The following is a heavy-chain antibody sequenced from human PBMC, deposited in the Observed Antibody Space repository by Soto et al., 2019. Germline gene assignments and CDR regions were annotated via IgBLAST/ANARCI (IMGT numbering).Heavy chain of an antibody. CDR3: AKDRSMGYCTNGVCYVFDY. CDR2: ISGSGGST. CDR1: GFTFRSYA. Sequence: GGSLRLSCAACGFTFRSYAMSWVRQAPGKGLEWVSAISGSGGSTYYADSVKGRFTISRDNSKNTLYLQMNSLRAEDTAVYYCAKDRSMGYCTNGVCYVFDYWGQGTLVTVSS. V-gene: IGHV3-23*01. J-gene: IGHJ4*02. D-gene: IGHD2-8*01.